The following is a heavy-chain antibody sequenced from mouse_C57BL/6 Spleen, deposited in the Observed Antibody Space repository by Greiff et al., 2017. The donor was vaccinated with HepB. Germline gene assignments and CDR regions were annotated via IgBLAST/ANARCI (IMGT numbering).Heavy chain of an antibody. CDR3: TRSRVTTGGFAY. Sequence: QVQLQQSGAELVRPGASVTLSCKASGYTFTDYEMHWVKQTPVHGLEWIGAIDPETGGTAYNQKFKGKAILTADKSSSTAYMELRSLTSEDSAVYYWTRSRVTTGGFAYWGQGTLVTVSA. J-gene: IGHJ3*01. V-gene: IGHV1-15*01. CDR2: IDPETGGT. CDR1: GYTFTDYE. D-gene: IGHD1-1*01.